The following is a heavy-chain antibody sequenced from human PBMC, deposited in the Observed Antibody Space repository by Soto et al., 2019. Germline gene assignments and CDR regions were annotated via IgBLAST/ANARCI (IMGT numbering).Heavy chain of an antibody. D-gene: IGHD2-2*01. CDR1: GGSISSSSYY. V-gene: IGHV4-39*01. Sequence: SETLSLTCTVSGGSISSSSYYWGWIRQPPGKGLEWIGSIYYSGSTYYDPSLKSRVTISVDTSKNQFSLKLSSVTAADTAVYYCARYCSSTSCLRVGYYYYGMDVWGQGTTVTVSS. CDR3: ARYCSSTSCLRVGYYYYGMDV. CDR2: IYYSGST. J-gene: IGHJ6*02.